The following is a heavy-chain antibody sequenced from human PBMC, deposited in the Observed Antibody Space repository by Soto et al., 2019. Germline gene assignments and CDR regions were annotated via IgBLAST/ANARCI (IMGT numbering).Heavy chain of an antibody. V-gene: IGHV5-51*01. D-gene: IGHD1-7*01. CDR3: ARELRDLRYGMDV. Sequence: GESLKISCKGSGYSFTSYWIGWVRQMPGKGLEWMGIIYPGDSDTRYSPSFQGQVTISADKSISTAYLQWSSLKASDTAMYYCARELRDLRYGMDVWGQGTTDTVSS. J-gene: IGHJ6*02. CDR2: IYPGDSDT. CDR1: GYSFTSYW.